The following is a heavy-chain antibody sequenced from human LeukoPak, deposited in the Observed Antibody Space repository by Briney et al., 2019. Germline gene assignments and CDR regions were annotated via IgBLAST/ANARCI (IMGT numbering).Heavy chain of an antibody. CDR3: ASGSSGYDP. D-gene: IGHD5-12*01. V-gene: IGHV4-4*07. J-gene: IGHJ5*02. CDR1: GGSISNYY. Sequence: PSETLSLTCTVSGGSISNYYWSWIRQPAGKGLEWIGRIYSSGTTIYNPSLKSRVIMSVDTSKNQFSLKLSSVTAADTAVYFCASGSSGYDPWGQGTLVTVSS. CDR2: IYSSGTT.